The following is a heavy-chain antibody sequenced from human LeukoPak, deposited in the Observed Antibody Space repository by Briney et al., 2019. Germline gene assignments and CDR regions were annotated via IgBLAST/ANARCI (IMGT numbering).Heavy chain of an antibody. CDR1: GFTFSSYS. J-gene: IGHJ4*02. D-gene: IGHD3-16*01. CDR3: ARDRSDYVWGRSFDY. V-gene: IGHV3-21*01. Sequence: GGSLRLSXAASGFTFSSYSMNWVRQAPGKGMEWVSSISSSSSYIYYADSVKGRFTISRDNAKNSLYLQMNSLRAEDTAVYYCARDRSDYVWGRSFDYWGQGTLVTVSS. CDR2: ISSSSSYI.